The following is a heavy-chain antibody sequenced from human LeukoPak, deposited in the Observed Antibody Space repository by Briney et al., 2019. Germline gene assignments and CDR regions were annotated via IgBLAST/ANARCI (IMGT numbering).Heavy chain of an antibody. CDR2: IYYSGTT. D-gene: IGHD1-26*01. CDR1: GDSISPYY. V-gene: IGHV4-59*01. J-gene: IGHJ4*02. CDR3: ARAPQRSGSYFDY. Sequence: PSETLSLTCTVSGDSISPYYWSWIRQPPGKGLEWIGYIYYSGTTNYNPSLRSRVTLSVDTSKNQFSLKLSSVTAADTAVYYCARAPQRSGSYFDYWGQGTLVTVSS.